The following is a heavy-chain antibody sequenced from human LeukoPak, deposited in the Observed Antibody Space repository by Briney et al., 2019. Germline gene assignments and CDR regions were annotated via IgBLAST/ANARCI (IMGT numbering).Heavy chain of an antibody. CDR1: GFTFSSYV. CDR2: IRSDGYHT. V-gene: IGHV3-30*02. CDR3: AKPSGSGVDY. D-gene: IGHD1-26*01. J-gene: IGHJ4*02. Sequence: GGSLRLSCAASGFTFSSYVMHWVRQAPGKGLEWVAFIRSDGYHTYYADSVKGRFTITRDNSKNTLYLQMNSLRLDDMGVYYCAKPSGSGVDYWGRGTRVTVSS.